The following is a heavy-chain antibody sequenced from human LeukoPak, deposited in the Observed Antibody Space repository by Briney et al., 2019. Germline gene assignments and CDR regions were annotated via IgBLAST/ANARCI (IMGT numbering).Heavy chain of an antibody. Sequence: SVKVSCKASGGTFSSYAISWVRQAPGQGLEWMGWIIPIFGTANYAQKFQGRVTITADESTSTAYMELSSLRSEDTAVYYCARSHYGSGSYFATVLYYFDYWGQGTLVTVSS. CDR1: GGTFSSYA. D-gene: IGHD3-10*01. J-gene: IGHJ4*02. CDR3: ARSHYGSGSYFATVLYYFDY. CDR2: IIPIFGTA. V-gene: IGHV1-69*01.